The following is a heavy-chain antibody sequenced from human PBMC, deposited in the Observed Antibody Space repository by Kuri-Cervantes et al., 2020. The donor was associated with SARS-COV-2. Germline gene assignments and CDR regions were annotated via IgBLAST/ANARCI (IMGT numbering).Heavy chain of an antibody. CDR2: INHSGST. Sequence: GSLRLSCAVYGGSFSGYYWSWIRQPPGKGLEWIGEINHSGSTNYNPSLKSRVTISVDTSKNQFSLKLSSVTAADTAVYYCARVGDYYGSGSVDYWGQGTLVTVSS. J-gene: IGHJ4*02. CDR3: ARVGDYYGSGSVDY. CDR1: GGSFSGYY. V-gene: IGHV4-34*01. D-gene: IGHD3-10*01.